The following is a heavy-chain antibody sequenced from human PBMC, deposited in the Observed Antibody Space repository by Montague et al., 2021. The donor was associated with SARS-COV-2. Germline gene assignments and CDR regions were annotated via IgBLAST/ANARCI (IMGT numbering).Heavy chain of an antibody. CDR1: GYTFTSYD. J-gene: IGHJ6*02. V-gene: IGHV1-8*01. CDR2: MNPNSGNT. CDR3: ARGEVITIFGVVINYYGMDV. D-gene: IGHD3-3*01. Sequence: SVKVSCKASGYTFTSYDINWVRQATGQGLEWMGWMNPNSGNTGYAQKFQGRVTMTRNTSISTAYMELSSPRSEDTAVYYCARGEVITIFGVVINYYGMDVWGQGTPVTVSS.